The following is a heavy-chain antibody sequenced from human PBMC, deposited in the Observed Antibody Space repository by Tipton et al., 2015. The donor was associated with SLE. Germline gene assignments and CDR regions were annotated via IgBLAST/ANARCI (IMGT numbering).Heavy chain of an antibody. CDR3: AKGIAAVALL. CDR2: IRYDGSNK. CDR1: GFTFGDYA. D-gene: IGHD6-13*01. V-gene: IGHV3-30*02. Sequence: GSLRLSCTASGFTFGDYAMSWVRQAPGKGLEWVAFIRYDGSNKYYADSVKGRFTISRDNSKNTLYLQMNSLRAEDTAVYYCAKGIAAVALLWGQGTMVTVSS. J-gene: IGHJ3*01.